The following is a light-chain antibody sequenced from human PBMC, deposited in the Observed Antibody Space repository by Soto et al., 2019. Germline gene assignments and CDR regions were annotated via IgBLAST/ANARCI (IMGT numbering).Light chain of an antibody. CDR1: QSVSTT. CDR2: NGF. V-gene: IGKV3-15*01. J-gene: IGKJ1*01. Sequence: EIMMTQSPDTLSVSPGERAILSCRASQSVSTTVAWYQQKLGQPPRLVSYNGFSRASGIPARFSGSGSGTDFTLTISSLQAEDFGVYYWQQYHTWPSWTFGQGTRVDIK. CDR3: QQYHTWPSWT.